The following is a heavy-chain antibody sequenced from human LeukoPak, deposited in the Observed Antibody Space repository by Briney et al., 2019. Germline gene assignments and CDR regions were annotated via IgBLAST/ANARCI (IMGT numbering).Heavy chain of an antibody. J-gene: IGHJ6*03. V-gene: IGHV3-30*02. Sequence: GGSLRLSCAASEFTFSKYGMHWVRQAPGKGLEWVAFIRYDGSNKYYADSVKGRFTISRDNSKNTLYLQMNSLRAEDTAVYYCAKDGNYDILTGTSYYYYMDVWGKGTTVTISS. D-gene: IGHD3-9*01. CDR1: EFTFSKYG. CDR3: AKDGNYDILTGTSYYYYMDV. CDR2: IRYDGSNK.